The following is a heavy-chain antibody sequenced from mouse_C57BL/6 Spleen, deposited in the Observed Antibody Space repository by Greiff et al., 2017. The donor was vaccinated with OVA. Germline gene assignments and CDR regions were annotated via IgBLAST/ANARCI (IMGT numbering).Heavy chain of an antibody. J-gene: IGHJ1*03. CDR3: AKSWDGGYFDV. CDR1: GFSLTSYG. CDR2: ICSGGST. Sequence: VQRVESGPGLVQPSQSLTITCTVSGFSLTSYGVHWVRQSPGKGLEWLGVICSGGSTDSNAAPMSRLSITKDNSKSQVFFKMNSLQADDTAIYYCAKSWDGGYFDVWGTGTTVTVSS. V-gene: IGHV2-5*01. D-gene: IGHD4-1*01.